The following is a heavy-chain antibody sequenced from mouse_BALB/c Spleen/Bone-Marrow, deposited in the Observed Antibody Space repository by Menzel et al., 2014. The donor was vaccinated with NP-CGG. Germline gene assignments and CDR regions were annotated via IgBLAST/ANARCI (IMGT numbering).Heavy chain of an antibody. V-gene: IGHV5-6-2*01. D-gene: IGHD1-1*01. Sequence: ESGGGSVKLGGSLKLSCAASGFTFSNYYMSWVRQTPEKRLELVAAINRSGGSTYYPDTVKGRFTISRDDAKNTLYLQMSSLKSEDTALYYCARHGSSYAMDYWGQGTSVTVSS. CDR1: GFTFSNYY. CDR2: INRSGGST. CDR3: ARHGSSYAMDY. J-gene: IGHJ4*01.